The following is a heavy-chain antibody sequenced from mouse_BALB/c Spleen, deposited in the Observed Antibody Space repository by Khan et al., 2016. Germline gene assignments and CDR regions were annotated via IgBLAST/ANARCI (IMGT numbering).Heavy chain of an antibody. Sequence: EVELVESGPGLVKPSQSLSLTCTVTGYSITTDYAWNWIRQFPGNKLEWMGYISSSGSTNYNPALKSRISITRDTSKNQFFLQLNSVTTEDTATYYCARDGSRYNYAVDCWGQGTSVTVSS. CDR2: ISSSGST. J-gene: IGHJ4*01. D-gene: IGHD2-3*01. CDR3: ARDGSRYNYAVDC. V-gene: IGHV3-2*02. CDR1: GYSITTDYA.